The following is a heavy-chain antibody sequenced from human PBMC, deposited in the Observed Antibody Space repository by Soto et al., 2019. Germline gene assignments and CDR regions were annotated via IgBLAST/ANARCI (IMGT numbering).Heavy chain of an antibody. CDR2: IYYSGST. CDR3: AREGVILGGYFDY. Sequence: QVQLQESGPGLVKPSQTLSLTCTVSGGSISSGGYYWSWIRLHPGKGLEWIGYIYYSGSTYYNPSLKSRVTISVDTSKNQFSLKLSSVTAADTAVYYCAREGVILGGYFDYWGQGTLVTVSS. D-gene: IGHD3-16*01. CDR1: GGSISSGGYY. V-gene: IGHV4-31*03. J-gene: IGHJ4*02.